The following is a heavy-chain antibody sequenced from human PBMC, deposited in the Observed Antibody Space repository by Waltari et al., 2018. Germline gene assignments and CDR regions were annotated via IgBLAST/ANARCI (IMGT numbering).Heavy chain of an antibody. CDR3: ARTRVRDFYYMDV. D-gene: IGHD3-10*01. Sequence: EVQLVQSGAEVKKPGESLRISCKGSGYNFTDDWITWVRQMPGKGLEWMGRSDPSDSYINYSPSFEDHVTISVDRSISTAYLQWSSLRASDTAMYYCARTRVRDFYYMDVWGKGTTVTVSS. CDR2: SDPSDSYI. J-gene: IGHJ6*03. CDR1: GYNFTDDW. V-gene: IGHV5-10-1*01.